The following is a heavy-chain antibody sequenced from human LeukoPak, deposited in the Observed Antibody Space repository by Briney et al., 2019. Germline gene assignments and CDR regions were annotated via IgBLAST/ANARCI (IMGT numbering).Heavy chain of an antibody. Sequence: GGSLRLSCAASGFTFSSYDMHWVRQATGKGLEWVSAIGTAGDTSYPGSVEGRFTISRENDKNSLYLQMNSLRAGDTAVYYCARANSSRWKDGAFDIWGQGTMVTVSS. CDR1: GFTFSSYD. CDR2: IGTAGDT. D-gene: IGHD6-13*01. J-gene: IGHJ3*02. V-gene: IGHV3-13*04. CDR3: ARANSSRWKDGAFDI.